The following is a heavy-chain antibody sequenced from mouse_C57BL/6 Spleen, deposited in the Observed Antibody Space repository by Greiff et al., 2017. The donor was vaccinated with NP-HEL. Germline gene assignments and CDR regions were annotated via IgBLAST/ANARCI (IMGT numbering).Heavy chain of an antibody. Sequence: VKLQESGAELVRPGTSVKMSCKASGYTFTNYWIGWAKQRPGHGLEWIGDIYPGGGYTNYNEKFKGKATLTADKSSSTAYMQCSSLTSEDSAIYYCARGDSNYRFAYWGQGTLVTVSA. CDR2: IYPGGGYT. V-gene: IGHV1-63*01. CDR3: ARGDSNYRFAY. D-gene: IGHD2-5*01. CDR1: GYTFTNYW. J-gene: IGHJ3*01.